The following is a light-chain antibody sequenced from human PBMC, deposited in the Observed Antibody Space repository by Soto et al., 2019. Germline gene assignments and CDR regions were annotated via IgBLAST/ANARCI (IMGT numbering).Light chain of an antibody. CDR2: DVS. Sequence: QSALTQPRSVSGSPGQSVTISCTGTSSDVGGYNYVSWYQQHPGKAPKLMIYDVSKRPSGVPDRFSGSKSGNTASLTISGLQAEDEADYFCCSYAGSYTVLFGGGTKVTGL. CDR3: CSYAGSYTVL. J-gene: IGLJ2*01. CDR1: SSDVGGYNY. V-gene: IGLV2-11*01.